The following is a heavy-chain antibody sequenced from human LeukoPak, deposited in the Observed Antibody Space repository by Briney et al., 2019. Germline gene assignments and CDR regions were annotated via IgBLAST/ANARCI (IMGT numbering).Heavy chain of an antibody. Sequence: GGSLRLSCAASGFTFSTYSMNWVRQAPGKGLEWVSSISSGSSFIYYADSVKGRFTISRDNAKNSLFLQMDSLRAEDTAVYYCARESSGYFYWGQGTLVTVSS. CDR1: GFTFSTYS. J-gene: IGHJ4*02. CDR2: ISSGSSFI. CDR3: ARESSGYFY. V-gene: IGHV3-21*01. D-gene: IGHD3-22*01.